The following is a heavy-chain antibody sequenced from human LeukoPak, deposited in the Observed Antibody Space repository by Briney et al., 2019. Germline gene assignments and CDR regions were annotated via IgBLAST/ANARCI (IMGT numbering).Heavy chain of an antibody. J-gene: IGHJ1*01. V-gene: IGHV1-69*04. D-gene: IGHD2-2*01. Sequence: ASVKASCKASGGTFSSYAISWVRQAPGQGLEWMGRIIPILGIANYAQKFQGRVTITADKSTSTAYMELSSLRSEDTAVYYCARSPGYCSSTSCRGAEYFQHWGQGTLVTVSS. CDR3: ARSPGYCSSTSCRGAEYFQH. CDR1: GGTFSSYA. CDR2: IIPILGIA.